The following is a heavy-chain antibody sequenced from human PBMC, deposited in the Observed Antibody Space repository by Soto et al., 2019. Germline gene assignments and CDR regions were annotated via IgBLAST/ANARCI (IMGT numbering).Heavy chain of an antibody. CDR1: GFTFTSSA. J-gene: IGHJ4*02. Sequence: ASVKVSCKASGFTFTSSAVQWVRQARGQRLEWIGWIVVGSGNTNYAQKFQERVTITRDMSTSTAYMELSSLRSEDTAVYYCAAVFVSGPKYSYDWDYWGQGTLVTVSS. CDR2: IVVGSGNT. V-gene: IGHV1-58*01. CDR3: AAVFVSGPKYSYDWDY. D-gene: IGHD5-18*01.